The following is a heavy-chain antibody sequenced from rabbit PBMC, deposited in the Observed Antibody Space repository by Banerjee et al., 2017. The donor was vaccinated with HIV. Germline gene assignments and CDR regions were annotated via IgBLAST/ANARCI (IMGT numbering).Heavy chain of an antibody. Sequence: EQLVESGGGLVKPEGSLTLTCKASGVSFSNKAVMCWVRQAPGKGLEWIACIYGGSSGTSYYASWAKGRFTISKTSSTTVTLQVTSLTAADTATYFCARDSGTSFSSYGMDLRGPGTLVTVS. V-gene: IGHV1S45*01. CDR2: IYGGSSGTS. D-gene: IGHD8-1*01. J-gene: IGHJ6*01. CDR1: GVSFSNKAV. CDR3: ARDSGTSFSSYGMDL.